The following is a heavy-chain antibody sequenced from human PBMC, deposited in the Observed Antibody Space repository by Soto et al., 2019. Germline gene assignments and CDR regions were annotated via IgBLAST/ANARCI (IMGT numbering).Heavy chain of an antibody. CDR3: ARGYYDSSGQSNTFDV. J-gene: IGHJ3*01. V-gene: IGHV4-59*01. CDR2: VSYSGST. CDR1: GASISSSY. D-gene: IGHD3-22*01. Sequence: SETLSLTCTVSGASISSSYWSWIRQSPGRGLEWIGYVSYSGSTNYNPSLKSRVTISVDTSKNQFSLKLSSATAADTALYYCARGYYDSSGQSNTFDVWGQGTMVTVSS.